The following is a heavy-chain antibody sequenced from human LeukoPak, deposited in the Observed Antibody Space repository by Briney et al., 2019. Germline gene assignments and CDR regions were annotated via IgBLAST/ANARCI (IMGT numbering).Heavy chain of an antibody. V-gene: IGHV3-23*01. Sequence: GGSLRLSCAASGFTFSCYAMSWVRQAPGKGLEWVSAISGSGGSTYYADSVKGRFTISRDNSKNTLYLQMNSLRAEDTAVYYCAKGANILTGIPLATGYFDYWGQGTLVTVSS. CDR3: AKGANILTGIPLATGYFDY. CDR1: GFTFSCYA. CDR2: ISGSGGST. D-gene: IGHD3-9*01. J-gene: IGHJ4*02.